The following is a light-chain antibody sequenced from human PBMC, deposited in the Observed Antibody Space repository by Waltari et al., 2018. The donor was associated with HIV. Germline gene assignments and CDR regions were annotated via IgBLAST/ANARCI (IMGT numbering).Light chain of an antibody. CDR1: NIGVRD. Sequence: YVLTQPPSVSVAPNQTATVACIGENIGVRDVHWYRQRSGQAPEVVIHDDRDRAPGIPGRITGGNSGDMATLTIASVEAGDEAVYYCQVWGATNDWVFGGGTKVTVL. J-gene: IGLJ3*02. CDR2: DDR. V-gene: IGLV3-21*02. CDR3: QVWGATNDWV.